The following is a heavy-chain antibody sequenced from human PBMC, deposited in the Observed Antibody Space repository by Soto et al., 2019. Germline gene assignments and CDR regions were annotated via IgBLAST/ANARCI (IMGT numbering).Heavy chain of an antibody. D-gene: IGHD6-13*01. V-gene: IGHV4-30-4*01. CDR1: GGSISSGDYY. CDR3: ARKSIAAAGTTHWFDP. J-gene: IGHJ5*02. Sequence: TLSLTCTVSGGSISSGDYYWSWIRQPPGKGLEWIGYIYYSGSTYYNPSLKSRVTISVDTSKNQFSLKLSSVTAADTAVYYCARKSIAAAGTTHWFDPWGQGTLVTVSS. CDR2: IYYSGST.